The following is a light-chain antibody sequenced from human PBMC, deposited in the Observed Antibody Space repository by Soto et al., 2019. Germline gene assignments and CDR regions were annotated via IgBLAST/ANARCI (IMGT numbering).Light chain of an antibody. Sequence: QSVLTQPPSASGTPGQRVTFSCSGSSSNIGINTVNWYRQLPGTAPQLLISDNHRRPSGVPDRFSGSKSGTSASLAISGLQSEDEATYFCAAWDVSLKGVVFGTGTKV. CDR1: SSNIGINT. V-gene: IGLV1-44*01. J-gene: IGLJ1*01. CDR2: DNH. CDR3: AAWDVSLKGVV.